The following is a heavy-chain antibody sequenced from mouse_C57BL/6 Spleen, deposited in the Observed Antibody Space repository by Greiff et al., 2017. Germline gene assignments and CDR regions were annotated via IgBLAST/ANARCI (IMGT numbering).Heavy chain of an antibody. CDR2: IDPSDSYT. CDR3: ASYYYGSSYDYAMDY. D-gene: IGHD1-1*01. Sequence: QVHVKQPGAELVRPGTSVKLSCKASGYTFTSYWMHWVKQRPGQGLEWIGVIDPSDSYTNYNQKFKGKATLTVDTSSSTAYMQLSSLTSEDSAVYYCASYYYGSSYDYAMDYWGQGTSVTVSS. V-gene: IGHV1-59*01. CDR1: GYTFTSYW. J-gene: IGHJ4*01.